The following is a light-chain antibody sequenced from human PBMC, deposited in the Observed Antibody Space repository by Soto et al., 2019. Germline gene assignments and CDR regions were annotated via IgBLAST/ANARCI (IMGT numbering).Light chain of an antibody. CDR3: SSYTSSSNLYV. CDR1: SSDVGGYNY. CDR2: DVS. V-gene: IGLV2-14*03. J-gene: IGLJ1*01. Sequence: QSVLTQPASVSGSPGHSLTISCTGTSSDVGGYNYVSWYQHHPGKAPKLMIYDVSNRPSGVSNRFSGSKSGNTASLTISGLQAEDQAGYYCSSYTSSSNLYVFGTGTKVTVL.